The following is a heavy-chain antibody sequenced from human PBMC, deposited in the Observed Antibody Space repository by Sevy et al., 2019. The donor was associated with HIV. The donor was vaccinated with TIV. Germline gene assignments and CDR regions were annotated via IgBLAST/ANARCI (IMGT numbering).Heavy chain of an antibody. CDR2: VYYNGQT. D-gene: IGHD6-13*01. CDR3: AREAGGYDYDYGMDV. J-gene: IGHJ6*02. V-gene: IGHV4-39*01. CDR1: GDTIVSSGHY. Sequence: SETLSLTCTISGDTIVSSGHYWGWIRQTPGKGLEWIGSVYYNGQTYYNPSLKSRLTISIDTSKNQFSLNLNSVTAADTGIYFCAREAGGYDYDYGMDVWGQGTTVTVSS.